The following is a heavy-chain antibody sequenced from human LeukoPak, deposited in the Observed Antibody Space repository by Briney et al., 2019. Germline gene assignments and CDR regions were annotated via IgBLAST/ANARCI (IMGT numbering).Heavy chain of an antibody. CDR2: IYYSGST. CDR3: ARGPPYYYDSSGYYYGYFQH. CDR1: GGSLSSGGYY. D-gene: IGHD3-22*01. V-gene: IGHV4-31*03. Sequence: SETLSLTCTVSGGSLSSGGYYWSWIRQHPGKGLEWIGYIYYSGSTYYNPSLKSRVTISVDTSKNQFSLKLSSVTAADTAVYYCARGPPYYYDSSGYYYGYFQHWGQGTLVTVSS. J-gene: IGHJ1*01.